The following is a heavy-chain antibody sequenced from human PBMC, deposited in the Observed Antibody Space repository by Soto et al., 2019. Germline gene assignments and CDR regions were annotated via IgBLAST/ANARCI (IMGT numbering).Heavy chain of an antibody. CDR2: ISAYNGNT. CDR3: ARGVRGYSYGTGTQRSYYHYMDV. J-gene: IGHJ6*03. Sequence: GTSVKASSKAPGYTFTSYGRCSVRQAPEQGLEWMGWISAYNGNTGYAQKLQGRVTMTRNTSISTAYMELSSLRSEDTAVYYCARGVRGYSYGTGTQRSYYHYMDVWGKGTTVTVSS. CDR1: GYTFTSYG. D-gene: IGHD5-18*01. V-gene: IGHV1-8*01.